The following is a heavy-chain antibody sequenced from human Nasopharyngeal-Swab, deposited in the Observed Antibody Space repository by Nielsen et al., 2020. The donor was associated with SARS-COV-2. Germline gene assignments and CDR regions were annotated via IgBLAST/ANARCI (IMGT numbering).Heavy chain of an antibody. V-gene: IGHV3-30*04. D-gene: IGHD4-23*01. CDR2: ISFDGSNT. CDR1: GFTFSTYA. Sequence: GESLKISCAASGFTFSTYAMHWVRQAPGKGLEWVAVISFDGSNTYYADSVKGRFTISRDNAKNSLYLQMNSLRAEDTAVYYCARDNEDYGGNFFDYWGQGTLVTVSS. J-gene: IGHJ4*02. CDR3: ARDNEDYGGNFFDY.